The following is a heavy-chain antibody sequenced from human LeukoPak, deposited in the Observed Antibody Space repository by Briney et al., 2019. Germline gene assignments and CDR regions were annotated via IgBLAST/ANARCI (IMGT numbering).Heavy chain of an antibody. CDR2: INPSGGST. V-gene: IGHV1-46*01. J-gene: IGHJ5*02. D-gene: IGHD3-16*01. CDR1: GYTFTSYY. CDR3: ARESPGGLGFDP. Sequence: ASVKVSCKPSGYTFTSYYMHWVRQPPGQGLERMGIINPSGGSTSYAQKFQGRVTMTRDTPTSKVYMELSSLRSEDTAVYYCARESPGGLGFDPWGQGTLVTVSS.